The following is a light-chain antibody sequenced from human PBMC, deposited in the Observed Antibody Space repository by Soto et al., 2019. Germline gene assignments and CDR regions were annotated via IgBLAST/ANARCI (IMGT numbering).Light chain of an antibody. CDR1: QNIANDY. CDR3: QQYGSSPWT. CDR2: DAS. J-gene: IGKJ1*01. V-gene: IGKV3-20*01. Sequence: EVALTQSPGTLSLSPGARATLSCRASQNIANDYLTWYQQKPGQAPRVLIYDASTRATGIPDRFSGSGSGTDFTLTIGRLEPEDFAMYYCQQYGSSPWTFGQGTKVEI.